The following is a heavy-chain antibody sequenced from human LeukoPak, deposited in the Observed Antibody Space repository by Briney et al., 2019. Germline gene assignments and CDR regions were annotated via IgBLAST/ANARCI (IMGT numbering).Heavy chain of an antibody. Sequence: TGGSLRLSCAASGFTFSDYYMSWIRQAPGKGLEWVSYISSSGSTIYYADSVKGRFTISRDNAKNSLYLQMNSLRAEDTAVYYCARDRRYSYGNFDYWGQGTLVTVSS. J-gene: IGHJ4*02. CDR3: ARDRRYSYGNFDY. D-gene: IGHD5-18*01. CDR2: ISSSGSTI. V-gene: IGHV3-11*01. CDR1: GFTFSDYY.